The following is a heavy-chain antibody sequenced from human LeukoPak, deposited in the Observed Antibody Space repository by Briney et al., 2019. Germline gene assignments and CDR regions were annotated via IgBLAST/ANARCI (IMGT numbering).Heavy chain of an antibody. CDR3: ARLKGVLGAFDI. V-gene: IGHV4-59*08. D-gene: IGHD2-8*01. CDR1: VGSISRYY. CDR2: IDYSGST. Sequence: PSETLSLTCTDSVGSISRYYWSWIPQPPGKGLEWVGYIDYSGSTNYNPSLKSRVTISVDTSKNQFSLKLSSVTAADTAVYYCARLKGVLGAFDIWGQGTMVTVSS. J-gene: IGHJ3*02.